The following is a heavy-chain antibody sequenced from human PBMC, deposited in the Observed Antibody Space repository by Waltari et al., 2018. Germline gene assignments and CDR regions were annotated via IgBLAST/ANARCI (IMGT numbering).Heavy chain of an antibody. CDR1: GGPFTDYS. CDR2: ISHSGVT. D-gene: IGHD7-27*01. Sequence: QVQLHQWGAGLLKPSETLSLTCAVSGGPFTDYSWSWIRQPPGKGLEWIGEISHSGVTHYNPSLRSRVTMSVDTIKKQFSLMLTSVTAADKAVYFCARTWGNSPPLGWFDPWGRGTRVTISS. J-gene: IGHJ5*01. V-gene: IGHV4-34*01. CDR3: ARTWGNSPPLGWFDP.